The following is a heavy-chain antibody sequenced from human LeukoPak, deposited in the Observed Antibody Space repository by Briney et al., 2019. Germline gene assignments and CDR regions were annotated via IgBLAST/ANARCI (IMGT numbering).Heavy chain of an antibody. V-gene: IGHV3-23*01. CDR1: GFTFSSYA. Sequence: GGSLRLSCAASGFTFSSYAMSWVRQAPGKGLEWVSDIRGSGGSTYYADSVKGRFTISRDNSKNTLYLQMNSLRAEDTAVYYCAKGFGYGDYGPFDYWGQGTLVTVSS. J-gene: IGHJ4*02. CDR2: IRGSGGST. D-gene: IGHD4-17*01. CDR3: AKGFGYGDYGPFDY.